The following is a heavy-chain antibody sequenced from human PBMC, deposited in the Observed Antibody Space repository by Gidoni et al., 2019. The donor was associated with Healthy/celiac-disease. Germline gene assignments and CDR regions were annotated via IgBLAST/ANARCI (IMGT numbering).Heavy chain of an antibody. Sequence: QVQLQESGPGLVKPSETLSLTCAVSGYSISSGYYWGWIRQPPGKGLEWIGSIYHSGSTYYNPSLKSRVTISVDTSKNQFSLKLSSVTAADTAVYYCARSKWLRNTYYFDYWGQGTLVTVSS. D-gene: IGHD5-12*01. J-gene: IGHJ4*02. CDR1: GYSISSGYY. CDR3: ARSKWLRNTYYFDY. V-gene: IGHV4-38-2*01. CDR2: IYHSGST.